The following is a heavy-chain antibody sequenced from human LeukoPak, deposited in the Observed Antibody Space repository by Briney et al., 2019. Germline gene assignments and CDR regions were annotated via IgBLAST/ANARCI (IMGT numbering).Heavy chain of an antibody. CDR2: TSGSGGST. J-gene: IGHJ4*02. CDR3: AKGILHSSGWYGYSAHYFDY. CDR1: GFTFSSYA. V-gene: IGHV3-23*01. D-gene: IGHD6-19*01. Sequence: GGSLRLSCAASGFTFSSYAMSWVRQAPGKGLEWLSATSGSGGSTYYAYSVKGRFTISRDNSKNTMYMQTNSLRAEDTAVYYCAKGILHSSGWYGYSAHYFDYWGQGTLVTVSS.